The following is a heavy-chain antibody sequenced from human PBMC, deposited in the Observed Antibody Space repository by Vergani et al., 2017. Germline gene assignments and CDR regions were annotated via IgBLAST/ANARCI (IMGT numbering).Heavy chain of an antibody. CDR2: INHSGST. V-gene: IGHV4-34*01. CDR3: AGTAVVGAAMYY. D-gene: IGHD2-15*01. Sequence: QVQLQQWGAGLLKPSETLSLTCAVYGGSFSGYYWSWIRQPPGKGLEWIGEINHSGSTNYNPSLKSRVTISVDTSKNQFSLKLSSLTAADTAVYYCAGTAVVGAAMYYWGQGTLVTVSS. CDR1: GGSFSGYY. J-gene: IGHJ4*02.